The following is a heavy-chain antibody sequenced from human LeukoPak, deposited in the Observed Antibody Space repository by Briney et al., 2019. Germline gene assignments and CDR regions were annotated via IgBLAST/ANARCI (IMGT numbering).Heavy chain of an antibody. CDR1: GFTLSSYD. CDR3: ARSLPCHGYNPRDCGAFDI. V-gene: IGHV3-13*05. D-gene: IGHD5-12*01. J-gene: IGHJ3*02. CDR2: IGTAGDP. Sequence: GGSLRLSCAASGFTLSSYDMHWVRQATGKGLEWVSVIGTAGDPYYPGSVKGRFTISRENAKNSLYLQMNSLRAGDTAVYYCARSLPCHGYNPRDCGAFDIWGQGTMVTVSS.